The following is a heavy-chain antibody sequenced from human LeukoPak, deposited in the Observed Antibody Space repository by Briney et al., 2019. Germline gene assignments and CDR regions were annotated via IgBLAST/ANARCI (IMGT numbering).Heavy chain of an antibody. V-gene: IGHV3-23*01. J-gene: IGHJ4*02. CDR3: ARTPAYCGGDCYSTFDY. Sequence: PGGSLRLSCAASGFTFSTYAMSWVRQPPGKGLECVSAFSVGGGTTYYADSVKGRFTISRDNSKNMLYLQMNSLRAEDTAVYYCARTPAYCGGDCYSTFDYWGQGTLVTVSS. CDR1: GFTFSTYA. D-gene: IGHD2-21*02. CDR2: FSVGGGTT.